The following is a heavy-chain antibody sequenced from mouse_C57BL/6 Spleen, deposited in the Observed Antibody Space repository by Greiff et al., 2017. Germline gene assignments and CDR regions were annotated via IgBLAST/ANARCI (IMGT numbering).Heavy chain of an antibody. V-gene: IGHV5-17*01. J-gene: IGHJ2*01. CDR2: ISSGSSTI. D-gene: IGHD1-1*01. CDR1: GFTFSDYG. CDR3: ARNYYEH. Sequence: EVKLVESGAGLVKPGASLKLSCAASGFTFSDYGMHWVRQAPEKGLEWVAYISSGSSTIYYADTVKGRFTLSRDNAKNTLFLQMTSLRSEDTAMYYCARNYYEHWGQGTTLTVSS.